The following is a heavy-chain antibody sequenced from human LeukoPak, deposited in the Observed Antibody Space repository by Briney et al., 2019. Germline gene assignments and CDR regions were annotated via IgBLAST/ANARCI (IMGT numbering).Heavy chain of an antibody. CDR2: FDPEDGVT. CDR1: GYTLTELS. V-gene: IGHV1-24*01. D-gene: IGHD1-26*01. CDR3: ATGRGRWELLEDAFDI. J-gene: IGHJ3*02. Sequence: GASVKVSSKVSGYTLTELSMHWVRQAPGKGLEWMGGFDPEDGVTIYAQKFQGRVTMTEDTSTDTAYMELSSLRSEDTAVYYCATGRGRWELLEDAFDIWGQGTMVTVSS.